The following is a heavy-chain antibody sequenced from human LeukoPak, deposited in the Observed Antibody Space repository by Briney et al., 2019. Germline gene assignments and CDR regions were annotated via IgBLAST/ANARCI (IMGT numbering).Heavy chain of an antibody. CDR1: GGSLSSYY. D-gene: IGHD6-6*01. J-gene: IGHJ4*02. Sequence: SETLSLTCTVSGGSLSSYYWSWIRQPPGKGLEWIGYIYYSGSTNYNPSLKSRVTISVDTSKNQFSLKLSSVTAADTAVYYCARGPYSSSSDGFDYWGQGTLVTVSS. V-gene: IGHV4-59*01. CDR2: IYYSGST. CDR3: ARGPYSSSSDGFDY.